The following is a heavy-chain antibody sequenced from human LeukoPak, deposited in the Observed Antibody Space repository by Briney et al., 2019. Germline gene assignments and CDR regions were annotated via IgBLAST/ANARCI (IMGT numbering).Heavy chain of an antibody. CDR2: VSGSSYYI. Sequence: GSLRLSCAASGFTFSSYNMNWVRQAPGKGLEWLSSVSGSSYYIYYADSLKGRFTISRDNAKNSVYLQMNSLRAEDTAVYYCARDGSYGDALYSFDFWGQGTLVTVSS. V-gene: IGHV3-21*01. D-gene: IGHD4-17*01. J-gene: IGHJ4*02. CDR1: GFTFSSYN. CDR3: ARDGSYGDALYSFDF.